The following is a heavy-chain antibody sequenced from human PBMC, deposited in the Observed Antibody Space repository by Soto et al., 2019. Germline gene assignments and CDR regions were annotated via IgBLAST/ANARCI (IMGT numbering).Heavy chain of an antibody. J-gene: IGHJ4*02. CDR2: ISGRGGNT. CDR1: GFTFSNYA. V-gene: IGHV3-23*01. D-gene: IGHD2-15*01. Sequence: EMQLLESGGGLVQPGGSLKLSCADSGFTFSNYAMSWVRQAPGKGLEWVSTISGRGGNTYYADSVKGRFTISRDNSRNTLYLQMDSLRVEDSAVYSCAKAGCSGGTCYLYYFDYWGQGALVTVSS. CDR3: AKAGCSGGTCYLYYFDY.